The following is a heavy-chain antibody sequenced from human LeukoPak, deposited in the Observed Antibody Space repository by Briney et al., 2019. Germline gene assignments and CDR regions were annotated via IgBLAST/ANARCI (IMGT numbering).Heavy chain of an antibody. CDR3: ARGRHGSSWYLPIGY. D-gene: IGHD6-13*01. J-gene: IGHJ4*02. V-gene: IGHV4-34*01. Sequence: SETLSLTCAVYGGSFSGYYWSWTRQPPGKGLEWIGEINHSGSTNYNPSLKSRVTISVDTSKNQFSLKLSSVTAADTAVYYCARGRHGSSWYLPIGYWGQGTLVTVSS. CDR2: INHSGST. CDR1: GGSFSGYY.